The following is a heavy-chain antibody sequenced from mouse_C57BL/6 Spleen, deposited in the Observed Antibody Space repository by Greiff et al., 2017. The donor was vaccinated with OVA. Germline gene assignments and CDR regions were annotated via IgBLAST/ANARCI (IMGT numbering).Heavy chain of an antibody. CDR2: IDPSDSYT. V-gene: IGHV1-69*01. CDR3: AGGGRSLDY. CDR1: GYTFTSYW. Sequence: VQLQQPGAELVMPGASVKLSCKASGYTFTSYWMHWVKQRPGQGLEWIGEIDPSDSYTNYNQKFKGKSTLTVDKSSSTAYMQLSSLTSEDSAVYYCAGGGRSLDYWGQGTTLTVSS. J-gene: IGHJ2*01.